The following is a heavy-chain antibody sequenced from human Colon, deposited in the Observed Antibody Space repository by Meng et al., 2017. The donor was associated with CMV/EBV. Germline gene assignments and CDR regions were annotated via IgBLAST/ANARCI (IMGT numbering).Heavy chain of an antibody. Sequence: ACCFPFTSYSLTWVRQAPGQGLEWLGWISAYNGNTNYAQIVQGRVTMTTDPSTTTAYMELRNLRSDDTAVYYCARLNGGNSGDWFDPWGQGTLVTVSS. CDR1: CFPFTSYS. CDR3: ARLNGGNSGDWFDP. CDR2: ISAYNGNT. D-gene: IGHD4-23*01. V-gene: IGHV1-18*04. J-gene: IGHJ5*02.